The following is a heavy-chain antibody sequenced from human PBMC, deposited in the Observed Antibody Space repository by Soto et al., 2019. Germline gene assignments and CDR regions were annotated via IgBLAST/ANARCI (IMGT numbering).Heavy chain of an antibody. CDR2: IVVGSGNT. J-gene: IGHJ6*02. V-gene: IGHV1-58*01. D-gene: IGHD2-15*01. CDR1: GFTFTSSA. CDR3: AAGANCIGGSCYYYYYGMDV. Sequence: GASVKVSCKASGFTFTSSAVQWVRQARGQRLEWIGWIVVGSGNTNYAQKFQERVTITRDMSTSTAYMELSSLRSEDTAVYYCAAGANCIGGSCYYYYYGMDVWGQGTTVTVSS.